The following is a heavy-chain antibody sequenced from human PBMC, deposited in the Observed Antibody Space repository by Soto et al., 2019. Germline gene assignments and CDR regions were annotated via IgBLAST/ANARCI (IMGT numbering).Heavy chain of an antibody. J-gene: IGHJ4*02. D-gene: IGHD3-10*01. V-gene: IGHV3-30*04. Sequence: AHLLESGGKLVKPGRSLRLSCAASGFTFSNYAMHWVRQAPGKGLEWMAITSDDESRRYYADSVRGRFTISRDNSKNTLYLEMNSLRDEDTALFYCARGSGSGSFLIDYWGQGILVTVSS. CDR1: GFTFSNYA. CDR3: ARGSGSGSFLIDY. CDR2: TSDDESRR.